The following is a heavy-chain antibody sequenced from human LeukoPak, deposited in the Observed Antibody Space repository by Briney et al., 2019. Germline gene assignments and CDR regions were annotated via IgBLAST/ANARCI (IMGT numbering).Heavy chain of an antibody. Sequence: GGSLRLSCAASGFTFSSYWMSWVRQAPGKGLEWVANIKQDGSEKYYVDSVKGRFTISRDNAKNSLYLQMNSLRAEDTAVYYSARDGRCSSTSCYWRVWGQGTLVTVSS. CDR2: IKQDGSEK. CDR3: ARDGRCSSTSCYWRV. CDR1: GFTFSSYW. D-gene: IGHD2-2*01. J-gene: IGHJ4*02. V-gene: IGHV3-7*01.